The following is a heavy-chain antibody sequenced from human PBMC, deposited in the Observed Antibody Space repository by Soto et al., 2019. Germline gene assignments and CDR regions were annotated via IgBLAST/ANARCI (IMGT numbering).Heavy chain of an antibody. CDR3: ARAEGAANYYDSSGYLYY. V-gene: IGHV4-4*02. Sequence: PSETLSLTCAVSGGSISSSNWWSWVRQPPGKGLEWIGEIYHSGSTNYNPSLKSRVTISVDKSKNQFSLKLSSVTAADTAVYYCARAEGAANYYDSSGYLYYSGQATLLTGSS. CDR1: GGSISSSNW. D-gene: IGHD3-22*01. J-gene: IGHJ4*02. CDR2: IYHSGST.